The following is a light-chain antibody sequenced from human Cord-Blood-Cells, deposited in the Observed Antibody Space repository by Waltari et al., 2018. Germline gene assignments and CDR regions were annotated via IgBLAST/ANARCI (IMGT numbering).Light chain of an antibody. V-gene: IGLV3-21*04. CDR3: QVWDSSSDHYV. J-gene: IGLJ1*01. CDR2: YDS. Sequence: SYGLTQPHPVPLAPGKAARITCGGNNIGRKSVHRYQQKPGSAPVLVLYYDSDRPSGIPERFAGSNSGNTATLTISRVEAGDEADYYCQVWDSSSDHYVFGTGTKVTVL. CDR1: NIGRKS.